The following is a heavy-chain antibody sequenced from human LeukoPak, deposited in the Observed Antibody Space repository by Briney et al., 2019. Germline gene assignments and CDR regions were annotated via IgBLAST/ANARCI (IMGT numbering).Heavy chain of an antibody. V-gene: IGHV3-7*01. CDR2: IKQDGGET. CDR3: ARDPDSRRILEWSNWFDP. D-gene: IGHD3-3*01. Sequence: GGSLRLSCAASGFTFSSYWMSWVRQAPGKGLEWVANIKQDGGETFYVDSVKDRFTISRDNAKNSLYLQMNSLRVEDTAVYYCARDPDSRRILEWSNWFDPWGQGTLVTVSS. J-gene: IGHJ5*02. CDR1: GFTFSSYW.